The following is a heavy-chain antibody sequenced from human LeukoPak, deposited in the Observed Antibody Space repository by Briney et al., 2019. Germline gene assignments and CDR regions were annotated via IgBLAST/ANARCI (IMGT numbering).Heavy chain of an antibody. CDR2: IWFDGTNK. Sequence: GGSLRLSCAASGFTFNSYAMHWVRQAPGRGLEWVARIWFDGTNKFHADSVKGRFTISRDNSKNTLYLQMDSLRAEDTAVYYCAKEGYNYVIDYWGQGTLVTVSS. CDR3: AKEGYNYVIDY. CDR1: GFTFNSYA. V-gene: IGHV3-33*06. D-gene: IGHD5-24*01. J-gene: IGHJ4*02.